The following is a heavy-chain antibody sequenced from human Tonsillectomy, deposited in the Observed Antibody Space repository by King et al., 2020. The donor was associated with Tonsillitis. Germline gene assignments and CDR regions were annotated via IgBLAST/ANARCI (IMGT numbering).Heavy chain of an antibody. CDR1: GLTFPNAW. V-gene: IGHV3-15*07. CDR3: ATAVVSAEWPLS. CDR2: IKGKIDGGTT. D-gene: IGHD3-3*01. J-gene: IGHJ4*02. Sequence: VQLVESGGGLVQPGGSLRLSCAASGLTFPNAWMSWVRQAPGRGLEWVGLIKGKIDGGTTDYAAPVRGRFTISRDDSKNTLYLQVSSLKTEETAVYYCATAVVSAEWPLSWGQGTLVTVSS.